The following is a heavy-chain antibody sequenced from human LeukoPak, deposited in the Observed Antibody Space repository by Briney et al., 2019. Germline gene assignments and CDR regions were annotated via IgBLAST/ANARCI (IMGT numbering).Heavy chain of an antibody. Sequence: SETLSLTCAVYGGSFSGYYWSWIRQPPGKGLEWIGEINHSGSTNYNPSLKSRVTISVDTSKNQFSLKLTSVTAADTAIYYCARRNDFDIWGQGTMVTVSS. J-gene: IGHJ3*02. CDR1: GGSFSGYY. CDR3: ARRNDFDI. CDR2: INHSGST. V-gene: IGHV4-34*01.